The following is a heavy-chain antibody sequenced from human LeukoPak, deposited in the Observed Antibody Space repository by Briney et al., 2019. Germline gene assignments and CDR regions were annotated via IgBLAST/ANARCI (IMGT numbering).Heavy chain of an antibody. D-gene: IGHD6-13*01. CDR1: GYSFTSYW. Sequence: RGESLKISCKGSGYSFTSYWIGWVRQAPGQGLEWMGIINPSGGSTSYAQKFQGRVTMTRDTSTSTVYMELSSLRSEDTAVYYCARDPPTTPKPSAAAPDYWGQGTLVTVSS. J-gene: IGHJ4*02. CDR3: ARDPPTTPKPSAAAPDY. V-gene: IGHV1-46*01. CDR2: INPSGGST.